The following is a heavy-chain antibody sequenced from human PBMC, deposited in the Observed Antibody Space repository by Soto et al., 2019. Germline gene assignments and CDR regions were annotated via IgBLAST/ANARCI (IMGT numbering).Heavy chain of an antibody. J-gene: IGHJ3*02. CDR1: GGSISSGGYS. D-gene: IGHD2-8*01. CDR2: IYHSGST. CDR3: ARGPFCGVDNAFDI. V-gene: IGHV4-30-2*01. Sequence: PSENLSLTCAVSGGSISSGGYSWSWIRQPPGKGLEWIGYIYHSGSTYYNPSLKSRVTISVDRSKNQFSLKLSSVTAADTAVYYCARGPFCGVDNAFDIWGQGTMVTVSS.